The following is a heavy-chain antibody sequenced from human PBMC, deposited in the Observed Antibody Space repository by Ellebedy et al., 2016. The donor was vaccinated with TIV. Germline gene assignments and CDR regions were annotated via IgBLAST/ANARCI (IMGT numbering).Heavy chain of an antibody. V-gene: IGHV1-46*04. CDR3: ARARSSGWLHTPDY. Sequence: AASVKVSCKASRYTFSNYFVHWARQAPGQGLEWKGIINPSGGSTTYAQKLQGRLTMTRDTSTSTVYMELSSLRSEDTAVYYCARARSSGWLHTPDYWGQGLLVTVSS. CDR1: RYTFSNYF. J-gene: IGHJ4*02. D-gene: IGHD6-19*01. CDR2: INPSGGST.